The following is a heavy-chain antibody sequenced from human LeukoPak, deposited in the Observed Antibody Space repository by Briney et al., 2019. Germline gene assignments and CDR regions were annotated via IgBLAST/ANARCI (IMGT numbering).Heavy chain of an antibody. Sequence: PSETLSLTCTVSGGFISSSSYYWGWIRQPPGKGLEWIVSIYYSGSTYYNPSLKSRVTISVDTSKNQFSLKLSSVTAADTAVYYCARHRAMDRQWLGTFDYWGQGTLVTVSS. J-gene: IGHJ4*02. CDR2: IYYSGST. V-gene: IGHV4-39*01. CDR1: GGFISSSSYY. CDR3: ARHRAMDRQWLGTFDY. D-gene: IGHD6-19*01.